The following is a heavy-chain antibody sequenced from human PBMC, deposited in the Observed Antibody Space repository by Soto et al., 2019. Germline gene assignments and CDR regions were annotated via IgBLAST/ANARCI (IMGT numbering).Heavy chain of an antibody. D-gene: IGHD3-3*01. CDR2: ISWNSGSI. Sequence: GGSLRLSCAASGFTFDDYAMHWVRQAPGKGLEWVSGISWNSGSIGYADSVKGRFTISRDNAKNSLYLQMNSLRAEDTALYYCAKVDNFWSGYYTSGMDVWGQGTTVTVSS. CDR1: GFTFDDYA. V-gene: IGHV3-9*01. CDR3: AKVDNFWSGYYTSGMDV. J-gene: IGHJ6*02.